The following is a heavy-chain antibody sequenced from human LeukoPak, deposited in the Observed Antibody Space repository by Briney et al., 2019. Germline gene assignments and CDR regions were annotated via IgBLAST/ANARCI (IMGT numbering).Heavy chain of an antibody. Sequence: PGGSLRLSCAASGFTFSSYGVSWVRQAPGKGLEWVSAISGSGGSTYYADSVKGRFTISRDNSKNSLYLQMNSLRAEDTAMYCCTRPLNWGTRRGINWFDPWGQGTLVTVSS. CDR3: TRPLNWGTRRGINWFDP. V-gene: IGHV3-23*01. D-gene: IGHD1-7*01. J-gene: IGHJ5*02. CDR2: ISGSGGST. CDR1: GFTFSSYG.